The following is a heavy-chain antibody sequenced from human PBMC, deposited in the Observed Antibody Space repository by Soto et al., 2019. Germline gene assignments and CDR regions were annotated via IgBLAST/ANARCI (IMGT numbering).Heavy chain of an antibody. V-gene: IGHV3-66*01. CDR2: MYSGGST. D-gene: IGHD2-2*01. Sequence: EVQLVESGGGLVQPGGSLRLSCAASGLTVSSNYMSWVGQAPGKGLEWVSVMYSGGSTYYADSVKGRFIISRDNYKNTLYLQMDSLRVEDTAVYYCARDSSLHQPLFYGMDVWGQGTTVTVSS. J-gene: IGHJ6*02. CDR3: ARDSSLHQPLFYGMDV. CDR1: GLTVSSNY.